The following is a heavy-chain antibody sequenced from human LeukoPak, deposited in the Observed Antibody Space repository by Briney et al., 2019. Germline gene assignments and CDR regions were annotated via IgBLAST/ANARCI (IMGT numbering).Heavy chain of an antibody. Sequence: SETLSLTCTVSGYSISSGYYWCWMRQPPGKGLEWVGNIYHIGSTYYNPSLKSRVTISVDTSKNQFSLKLSSVTAADTAVYYGTRPYYYDSSGDPDYWGQGTLVTVSS. CDR2: IYHIGST. J-gene: IGHJ4*02. CDR1: GYSISSGYY. V-gene: IGHV4-38-2*02. D-gene: IGHD3-22*01. CDR3: TRPYYYDSSGDPDY.